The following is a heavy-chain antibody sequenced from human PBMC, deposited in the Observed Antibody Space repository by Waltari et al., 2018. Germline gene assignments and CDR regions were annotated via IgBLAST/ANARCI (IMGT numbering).Heavy chain of an antibody. D-gene: IGHD3-22*01. V-gene: IGHV4-39*01. CDR3: ARWVGYYYDSSGYSAAFDI. J-gene: IGHJ3*02. CDR2: IYYSGGT. Sequence: QLQLQESGPGLVKPSETLSLTCTVSGGSISSSSYYWGWIRQPPGQGLGWIGSIYYSGGTYYNPSLKSRVTISVDTSKNQFSLKLSSVTAADTAVYYCARWVGYYYDSSGYSAAFDIWGQGTMVTVSS. CDR1: GGSISSSSYY.